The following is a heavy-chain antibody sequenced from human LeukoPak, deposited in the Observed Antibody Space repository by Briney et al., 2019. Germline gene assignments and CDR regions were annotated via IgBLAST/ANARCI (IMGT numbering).Heavy chain of an antibody. CDR1: GGSISSYY. CDR2: IYYTGST. Sequence: SETLSLTCTVSGGSISSYYWGWIRQPPGKGLEWIATIYYTGSTYYNPSLKSRATIAIDTSRNQFSLKLNSVTAADTAVYYCARHDSYGPVNWFDPWGQGIQVTVSS. CDR3: ARHDSYGPVNWFDP. J-gene: IGHJ5*02. V-gene: IGHV4-39*01. D-gene: IGHD3-10*01.